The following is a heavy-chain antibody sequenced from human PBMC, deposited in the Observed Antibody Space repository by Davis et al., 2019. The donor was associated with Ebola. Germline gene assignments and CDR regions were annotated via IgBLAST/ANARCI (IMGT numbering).Heavy chain of an antibody. J-gene: IGHJ4*02. Sequence: AASVKVSCKASGYTFTSYYMHWVRQAPGQGLEWMGGIIPIFGTANYAQKFQGRVTITADESTSTAYMELSSLRSEDTAVYYCARGGYCGGDCPPGYWGQGTLVTVSS. V-gene: IGHV1-69*13. D-gene: IGHD2-21*02. CDR3: ARGGYCGGDCPPGY. CDR1: GYTFTSYY. CDR2: IIPIFGTA.